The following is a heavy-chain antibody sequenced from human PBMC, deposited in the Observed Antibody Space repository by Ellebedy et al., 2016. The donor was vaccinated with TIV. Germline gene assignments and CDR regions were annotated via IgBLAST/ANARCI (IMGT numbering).Heavy chain of an antibody. D-gene: IGHD2-15*01. V-gene: IGHV3-7*03. CDR3: ARDIGPSYYSYGLAV. Sequence: GGSLRLAXVAAGFTFTNEWMSWVRQAPGKGLEWVAKIKHEGAEKNYLDSVKGRFTVSRDNAKSSVYLQMNSLRAEYTALYYCARDIGPSYYSYGLAVWGQGTTVTVS. J-gene: IGHJ6*02. CDR2: IKHEGAEK. CDR1: GFTFTNEW.